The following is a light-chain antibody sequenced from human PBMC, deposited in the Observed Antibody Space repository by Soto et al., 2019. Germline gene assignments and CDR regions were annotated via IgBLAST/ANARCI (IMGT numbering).Light chain of an antibody. V-gene: IGKV1-17*03. Sequence: DLQMTQSPSTMSASVGDRVTITCRASQGISNSLAWFQQKPGKVPKRLIYDASILQSGVPSRFSGSGSGTEFTLTISSLQPEDFATYYCLQHNDYPRTFGQGTRVEVK. CDR2: DAS. CDR3: LQHNDYPRT. CDR1: QGISNS. J-gene: IGKJ1*01.